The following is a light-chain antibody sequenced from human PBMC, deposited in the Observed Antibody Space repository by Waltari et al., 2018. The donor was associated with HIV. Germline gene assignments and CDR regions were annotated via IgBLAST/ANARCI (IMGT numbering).Light chain of an antibody. CDR1: SSNIGAGYD. CDR3: QSYDSSLSVV. J-gene: IGLJ2*01. V-gene: IGLV1-40*03. Sequence: QSVLTQPPSVSGAPGQRVTISCTGSSSNIGAGYDVHWYQHFPGRAPKLLIYGNANRASGCPGRCPGSRLGASASLAITGLRAEDEADYYCQSYDSSLSVVFGGGTTLTVL. CDR2: GNA.